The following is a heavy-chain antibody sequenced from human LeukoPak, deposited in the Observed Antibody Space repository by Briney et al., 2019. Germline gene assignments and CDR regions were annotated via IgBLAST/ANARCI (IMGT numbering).Heavy chain of an antibody. Sequence: PGGSLRLSCAASGFTFSSYGMNWVRQAPGKGPEWLSYLSNTNMIHYAESVKGRFTISRDNAKNSLYLQMDGLRAEDTAVYYCARRGETAMVGDYWGRGTLVTVSS. CDR1: GFTFSSYG. CDR2: LSNTNMI. V-gene: IGHV3-48*01. CDR3: ARRGETAMVGDY. D-gene: IGHD5-18*01. J-gene: IGHJ4*02.